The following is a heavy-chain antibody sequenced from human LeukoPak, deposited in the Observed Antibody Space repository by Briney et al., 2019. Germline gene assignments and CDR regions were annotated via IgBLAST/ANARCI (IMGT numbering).Heavy chain of an antibody. V-gene: IGHV1-69*05. CDR1: GGTFSSYA. CDR3: ARGGSSWYSYYYYMDV. Sequence: ASVKVSCKASGGTFSSYANSWVRQAPGQGLEWMGGIIPIFGTANYAQKLQGRVTITTDKSTSTAYMELSSLRSEDTAVDYSARGGSSWYSYYYYMDVWGKGTTVTVSS. D-gene: IGHD6-13*01. CDR2: IIPIFGTA. J-gene: IGHJ6*03.